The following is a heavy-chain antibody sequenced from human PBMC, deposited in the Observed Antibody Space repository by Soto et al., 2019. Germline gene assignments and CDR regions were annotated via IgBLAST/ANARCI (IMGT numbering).Heavy chain of an antibody. J-gene: IGHJ4*02. CDR3: AKEAEYSSSGRDY. CDR1: GFTFSSYA. D-gene: IGHD6-6*01. Sequence: GGSLRLSCAASGFTFSSYAMSWVRQAPGKGLEWVSAISGSGGSTYYAGSAKGRFTITRDNSKNTLYLQMNSLRAEDTAVYYGAKEAEYSSSGRDYWGQGTLVTVSS. V-gene: IGHV3-23*01. CDR2: ISGSGGST.